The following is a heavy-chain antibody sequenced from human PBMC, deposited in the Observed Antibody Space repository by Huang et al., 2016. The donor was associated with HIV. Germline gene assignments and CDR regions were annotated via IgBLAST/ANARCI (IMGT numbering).Heavy chain of an antibody. CDR3: ARQWTILDWLLGLDV. CDR2: VKDSGAT. D-gene: IGHD3-3*01. J-gene: IGHJ6*02. Sequence: QMQLQQRGAGLLKPSETLSLTCGVSGGSFTGNYLTWIRQAPGKGLEWIGEVKDSGATNYNPALNGRVTISLEKSNRELSLNLRSVTAADTAVYYCARQWTILDWLLGLDVWGQGTTVIVSS. V-gene: IGHV4-34*02. CDR1: GGSFTGNY.